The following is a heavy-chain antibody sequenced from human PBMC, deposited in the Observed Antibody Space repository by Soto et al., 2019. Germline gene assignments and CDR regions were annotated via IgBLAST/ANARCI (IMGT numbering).Heavy chain of an antibody. CDR1: GFTFDDYA. D-gene: IGHD3-9*01. V-gene: IGHV3-9*01. CDR2: ISWNSGSI. CDR3: AKDGVLRYFDWLLSNWFDP. Sequence: GGSLRLSCAASGFTFDDYAMHLVRQAPGKGLEWVSGISWNSGSIGYADSVKGRFTISRDNAKNSLYLQMNSLRAEDTALYYCAKDGVLRYFDWLLSNWFDPWGQGTLVTVSS. J-gene: IGHJ5*02.